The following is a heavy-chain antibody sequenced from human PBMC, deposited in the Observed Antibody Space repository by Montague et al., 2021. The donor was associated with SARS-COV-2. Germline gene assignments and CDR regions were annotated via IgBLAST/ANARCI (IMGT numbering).Heavy chain of an antibody. J-gene: IGHJ4*02. V-gene: IGHV4-4*07. CDR2: MHFTGKA. Sequence: SETLSLTCSVSGDSITNHYWSWIRQPAGKGLEWIGRMHFTGKANFSPFFSSRLTMSADTSKNQFSLKLTSVTAADTAIYFCARDRFDFGAGRQGTIDFWGQGTLVTVSS. CDR3: ARDRFDFGAGRQGTIDF. D-gene: IGHD3-10*01. CDR1: GDSITNHY.